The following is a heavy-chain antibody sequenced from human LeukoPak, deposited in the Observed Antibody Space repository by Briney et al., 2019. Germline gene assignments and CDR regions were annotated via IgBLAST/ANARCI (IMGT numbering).Heavy chain of an antibody. CDR3: ARHRYFDF. D-gene: IGHD1-14*01. V-gene: IGHV5-51*01. CDR2: IYPADSDT. J-gene: IGHJ4*02. CDR1: GYSFTNYW. Sequence: GESLKISCKCSGYSFTNYWLGWVRQVPGRGLELMGIIYPADSDTRYSPSSQGQVTISVDKSISTAYLQWSSLKASDTAMYYCARHRYFDFWGQGTLVTVSS.